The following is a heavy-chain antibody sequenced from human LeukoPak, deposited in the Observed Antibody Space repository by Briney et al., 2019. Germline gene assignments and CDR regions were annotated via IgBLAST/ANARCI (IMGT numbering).Heavy chain of an antibody. V-gene: IGHV1-2*02. D-gene: IGHD6-25*01. Sequence: GASVKVSCKASGYTFTGYYIHWVRQAPGQGLEWMGWINPNINGTNYAQKFQGRVTMTGDRSISTAYTELSRLRSDDTAVYYCARERTPGSGYGVDYWGQGTVVTVSS. J-gene: IGHJ4*02. CDR1: GYTFTGYY. CDR3: ARERTPGSGYGVDY. CDR2: INPNINGT.